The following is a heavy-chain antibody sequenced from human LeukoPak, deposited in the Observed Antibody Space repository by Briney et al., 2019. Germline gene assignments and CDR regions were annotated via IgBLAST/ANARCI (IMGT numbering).Heavy chain of an antibody. Sequence: PSETLSLTCTVSGGSISTARDYWGWLRQPPGKGLEWIGSVYYSGTTFYNPSLMTRLTVSVGTSMNQFSLQLHSLTAADTAVYYCAREDGDNSDNAFDIWGRGTMVTVSS. CDR3: AREDGDNSDNAFDI. CDR2: VYYSGTT. D-gene: IGHD5-24*01. V-gene: IGHV4-39*01. J-gene: IGHJ3*02. CDR1: GGSISTARDY.